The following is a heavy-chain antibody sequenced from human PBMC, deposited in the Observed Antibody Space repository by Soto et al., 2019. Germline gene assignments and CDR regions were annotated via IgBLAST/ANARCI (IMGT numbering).Heavy chain of an antibody. Sequence: PSQTLSLTFVISGNSVSSNSSAWICISQSPSRGLEWLGRTYYRSKWYNDYAVSVKSRITIDPDTSKNQFSLHLDSVIPEDTAVYYCARASRKVSLERVGMDVWGQGTTVTVSS. V-gene: IGHV6-1*01. CDR3: ARASRKVSLERVGMDV. J-gene: IGHJ6*02. D-gene: IGHD1-1*01. CDR2: TYYRSKWYN. CDR1: GNSVSSNSSA.